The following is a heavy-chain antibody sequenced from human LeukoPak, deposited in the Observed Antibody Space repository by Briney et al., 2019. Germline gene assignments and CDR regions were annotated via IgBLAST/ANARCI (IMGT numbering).Heavy chain of an antibody. D-gene: IGHD6-19*01. CDR2: ISHDGSNE. CDR1: GFTFSGYA. J-gene: IGHJ4*02. CDR3: ARSYSSGWYAFEY. V-gene: IGHV3-30-3*01. Sequence: AGGSLRLSCAASGFTFSGYAMHWVRQPPGKGLQWVAVISHDGSNEYYADSVKGRFTISRDNSKNTLFLQMNSLRAEDTAVYYCARSYSSGWYAFEYWGQGTLVTVSS.